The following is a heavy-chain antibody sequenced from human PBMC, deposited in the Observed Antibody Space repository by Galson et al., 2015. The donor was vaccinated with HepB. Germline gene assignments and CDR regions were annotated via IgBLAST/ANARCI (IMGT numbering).Heavy chain of an antibody. Sequence: SLRLSCAASGFTFSSYGMHWVRQAPGKGLEWVAVIWYDGSNKYYADSVKGRFTISRDNSKNTLYLQMNSLRAEDTAVYYCARDRGRRYYDSSGYYRLLAVFDYWGQGTLVTVSS. J-gene: IGHJ4*02. CDR1: GFTFSSYG. D-gene: IGHD3-22*01. V-gene: IGHV3-33*08. CDR3: ARDRGRRYYDSSGYYRLLAVFDY. CDR2: IWYDGSNK.